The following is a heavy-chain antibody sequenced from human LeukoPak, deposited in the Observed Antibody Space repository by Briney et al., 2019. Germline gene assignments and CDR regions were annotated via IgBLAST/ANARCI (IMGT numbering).Heavy chain of an antibody. CDR2: IWYDGSNK. CDR3: ARDQLFMVRGVMEGKVRGAFDI. J-gene: IGHJ3*02. Sequence: PGGSLRLSCATSGFKFRNYGMHWVRQAPGKGLEWVAVIWYDGSNKYYADSVKGRFTISRDNSKNTLYLQMNSLRAEDTAVYYCARDQLFMVRGVMEGKVRGAFDIWGQGTMVTVSS. CDR1: GFKFRNYG. V-gene: IGHV3-33*08. D-gene: IGHD3-10*01.